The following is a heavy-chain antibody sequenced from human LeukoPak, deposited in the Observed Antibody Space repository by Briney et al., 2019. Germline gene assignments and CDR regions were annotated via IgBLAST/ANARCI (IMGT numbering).Heavy chain of an antibody. Sequence: SETLSLTCTVSGGSISSSSYYWGWIRQPPGEGLEWIGSIYYSGSTYYNPSLKSRATISVDTSKNQFSLKLSSVTAADTAVYYCAREFAYDFWSGERNFDYWGQGTLVTVSS. D-gene: IGHD3-3*01. CDR3: AREFAYDFWSGERNFDY. CDR2: IYYSGST. CDR1: GGSISSSSYY. V-gene: IGHV4-39*02. J-gene: IGHJ4*02.